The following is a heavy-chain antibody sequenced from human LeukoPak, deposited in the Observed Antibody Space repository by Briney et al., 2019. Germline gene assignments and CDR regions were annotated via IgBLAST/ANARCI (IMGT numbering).Heavy chain of an antibody. CDR3: ARDRDTAMAPFDY. J-gene: IGHJ4*02. D-gene: IGHD5-18*01. Sequence: GSLRLSCAASGFTFSSYAMSWVRQAPGKGLEWVSSISSSSSYIYYADSVKGRFTISRDNAKNSLCLQMNSLRAEDTAVYYCARDRDTAMAPFDYWGQGTLVTVSS. CDR1: GFTFSSYA. CDR2: ISSSSSYI. V-gene: IGHV3-21*01.